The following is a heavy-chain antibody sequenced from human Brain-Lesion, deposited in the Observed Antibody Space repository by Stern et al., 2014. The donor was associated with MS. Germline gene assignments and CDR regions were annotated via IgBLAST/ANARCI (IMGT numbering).Heavy chain of an antibody. V-gene: IGHV1-2*02. CDR2: INPKSGGP. D-gene: IGHD3-22*01. Sequence: QVQLVQSGPEVKKPGASVKVSCKASGYTFTGHYMHWVRMAPGQGLEWMGLINPKSGGPNYAQKFQGRVTMTPDTSSTPTEIELSRLRSDDTAVYYCATYYYDSTGYNDFWGQGTLVTVSS. J-gene: IGHJ4*02. CDR3: ATYYYDSTGYNDF. CDR1: GYTFTGHY.